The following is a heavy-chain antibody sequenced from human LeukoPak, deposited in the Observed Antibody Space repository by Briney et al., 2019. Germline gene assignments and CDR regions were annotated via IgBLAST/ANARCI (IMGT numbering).Heavy chain of an antibody. Sequence: GESLKISCKGSGYSFTNYWIAWLRQMPGKGLGWMGIIYPGDSDTKYSPSFQGQVTISADKSISTAYLQWSSLKASDTAMYYCARQGDDYDAFDIWGQGTMVTVSS. V-gene: IGHV5-51*01. J-gene: IGHJ3*02. D-gene: IGHD4-11*01. CDR2: IYPGDSDT. CDR3: ARQGDDYDAFDI. CDR1: GYSFTNYW.